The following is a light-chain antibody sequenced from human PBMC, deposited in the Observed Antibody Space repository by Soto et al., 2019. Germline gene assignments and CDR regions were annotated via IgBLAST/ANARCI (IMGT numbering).Light chain of an antibody. V-gene: IGLV1-44*01. CDR2: RTH. J-gene: IGLJ3*02. CDR3: ASWYDSLSGVV. Sequence: QSVLTQPPSTSGTPGQTISISCSGTGSNLGTNYVTWYCQLQATAPKLLIYRTHHRPSWVPDRCSGSKSGTSGSLAISWRQSEDEAAYYCASWYDSLSGVVFGGGTKLTVL. CDR1: GSNLGTNY.